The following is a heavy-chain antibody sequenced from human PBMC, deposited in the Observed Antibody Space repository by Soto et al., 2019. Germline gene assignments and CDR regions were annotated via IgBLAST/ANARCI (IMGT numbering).Heavy chain of an antibody. D-gene: IGHD2-2*01. CDR1: GGTFSSYE. V-gene: IGHV1-69*13. J-gene: IGHJ6*02. CDR2: IIPIFGTA. Sequence: GASVKVSCKASGGTFSSYEISWVRQAPGQGLEWMGGIIPIFGTANYAQKFQGRVTITADESTSTAYMELSSLRSEDTAVYYCARGSIVVVPAARVLGYYYGMDVWGQGTTVTVSS. CDR3: ARGSIVVVPAARVLGYYYGMDV.